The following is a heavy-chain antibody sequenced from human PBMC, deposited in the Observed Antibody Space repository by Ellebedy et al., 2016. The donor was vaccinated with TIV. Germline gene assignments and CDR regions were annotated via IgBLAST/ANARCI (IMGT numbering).Heavy chain of an antibody. CDR2: FFHSGST. CDR1: GGFISSSNW. D-gene: IGHD3-3*01. Sequence: MPSETLSLTCAVSGGFISSSNWWTWVRQPPGKGLEWIGEFFHSGSTNYNPSLKRRVTISVDESKNQFSLNLTSVPAADTAVYYCARLGRSGFPSDHWGQGTLVTVSS. CDR3: ARLGRSGFPSDH. V-gene: IGHV4-4*02. J-gene: IGHJ4*02.